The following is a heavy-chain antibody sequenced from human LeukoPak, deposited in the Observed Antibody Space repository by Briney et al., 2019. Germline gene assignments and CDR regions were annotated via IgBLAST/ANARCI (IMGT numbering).Heavy chain of an antibody. V-gene: IGHV3-74*01. D-gene: IGHD1-26*01. Sequence: GGSLRLSCAASGFTFSSYWMHWVRQAPGKGLVWISRIDTDGSSTTYADSVRGRFTISRDNAKNTLYLQMNSLKTEDTAVYYCTTEIHWGQGTLVTVSS. CDR2: IDTDGSST. J-gene: IGHJ4*02. CDR1: GFTFSSYW. CDR3: TTEIH.